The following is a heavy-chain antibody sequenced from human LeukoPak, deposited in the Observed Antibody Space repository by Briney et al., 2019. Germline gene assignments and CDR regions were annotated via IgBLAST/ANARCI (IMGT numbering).Heavy chain of an antibody. V-gene: IGHV1-2*02. CDR2: INPNSGGT. CDR3: ARDSTTARAFDI. CDR1: GYTFTGYY. Sequence: ASVTVSCKASGYTFTGYYMHWVRQAPGQGGEGMGWINPNSGGTNYAQKFQGRVTMTRDTSISTAYMELSRLRSDDTAVYYCARDSTTARAFDIWGQGTMVTVSS. J-gene: IGHJ3*02. D-gene: IGHD1-1*01.